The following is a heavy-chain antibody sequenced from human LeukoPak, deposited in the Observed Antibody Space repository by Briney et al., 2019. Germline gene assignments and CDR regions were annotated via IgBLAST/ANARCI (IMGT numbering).Heavy chain of an antibody. D-gene: IGHD6-19*01. CDR1: GGSISSSYYY. Sequence: SETLSLTCTVSGGSISSSYYYWGWIRQPPGKGLEWIGSIYYSGSTYYNPSLKSRVTISVDTSKNQFSLKLSSVTAADTAVYYCARQKWGSSGWYDAFDIWGQGTMVTVSS. J-gene: IGHJ3*02. CDR2: IYYSGST. V-gene: IGHV4-39*01. CDR3: ARQKWGSSGWYDAFDI.